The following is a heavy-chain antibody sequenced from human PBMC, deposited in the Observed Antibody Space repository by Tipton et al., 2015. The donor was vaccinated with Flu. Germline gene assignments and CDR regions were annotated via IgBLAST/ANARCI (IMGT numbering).Heavy chain of an antibody. CDR1: GGSFSGYY. CDR2: ITHSGST. CDR3: ARNRRYSSSWVALDP. Sequence: TLSLTCAVYGGSFSGYYWSWIRQPPGKGLEWIGEITHSGSTNYNPSLKSRVTISVDTSKNQFSLKLSSVTAAVTAVYYCARNRRYSSSWVALDPWGRGPLFTVSS. J-gene: IGHJ2*01. V-gene: IGHV4-34*01. D-gene: IGHD6-13*01.